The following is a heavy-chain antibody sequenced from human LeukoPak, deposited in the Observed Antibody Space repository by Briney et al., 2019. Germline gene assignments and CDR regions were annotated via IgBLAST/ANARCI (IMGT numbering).Heavy chain of an antibody. D-gene: IGHD3-22*01. CDR2: IYHSGST. J-gene: IGHJ4*02. V-gene: IGHV4-59*12. CDR3: ARLRLGDSSGYLNYFDY. CDR1: GASMSTYY. Sequence: SETLSLTCTVSGASMSTYYWSWIRQPPGKGLEWIAYIYHSGSTNYNPSLKSRVTISVDTSKNQFSLKLSPVTAADTAVYYCARLRLGDSSGYLNYFDYWGQGTLVTVSS.